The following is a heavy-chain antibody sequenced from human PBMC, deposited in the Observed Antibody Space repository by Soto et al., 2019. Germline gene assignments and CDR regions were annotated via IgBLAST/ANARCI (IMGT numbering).Heavy chain of an antibody. CDR1: GFSFSDSW. D-gene: IGHD3-16*01. V-gene: IGHV3-7*01. J-gene: IGHJ6*02. CDR3: ASLGRHG. CDR2: INPGGSGK. Sequence: GGSLRLSCVASGFSFSDSWMDWVRQAPGKGPEWVANINPGGSGKNYVDSVKGRFTISRDNAKNLLFLQMNNLRAEDTGVYYCASLGRHGWGQGTTVTVSS.